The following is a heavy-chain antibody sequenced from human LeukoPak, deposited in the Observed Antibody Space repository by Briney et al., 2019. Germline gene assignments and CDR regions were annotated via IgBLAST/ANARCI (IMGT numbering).Heavy chain of an antibody. CDR2: IKQGGSEK. V-gene: IGHV3-7*01. CDR1: GFTFSRYW. J-gene: IGHJ6*02. D-gene: IGHD2-21*01. Sequence: GGSLRLSCAASGFTFSRYWMTWVRQAPGKGLEWVANIKQGGSEKYYVDSVKGRFTISRDNAKNSLYLQMNSLRAEDTAVYYCARGSDWYYYYYGVDVWGQGTTVTVSS. CDR3: ARGSDWYYYYYGVDV.